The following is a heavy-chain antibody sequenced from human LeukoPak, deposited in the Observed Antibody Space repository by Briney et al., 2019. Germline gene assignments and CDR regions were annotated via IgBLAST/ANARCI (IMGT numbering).Heavy chain of an antibody. J-gene: IGHJ4*02. CDR3: TRGELLTGNY. Sequence: PGGSLRLSCAASGFTLSGSAMHWVRQASGKGLEWVGRIRSKANSYATAYAASVKGRFTISRDDSKNTAYLQMNSLKTEDTAVYYCTRGELLTGNYWGQGTLVTVSS. CDR1: GFTLSGSA. V-gene: IGHV3-73*01. CDR2: IRSKANSYAT. D-gene: IGHD1-26*01.